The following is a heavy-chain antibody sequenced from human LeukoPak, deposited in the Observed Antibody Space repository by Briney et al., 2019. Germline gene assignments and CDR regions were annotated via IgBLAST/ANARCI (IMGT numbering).Heavy chain of an antibody. CDR3: VKRMGSGSDLVGIDY. D-gene: IGHD2-2*01. CDR2: ISHSGDIT. Sequence: GGSLRLSCAASGFTFNRHAMSWVRQAPGKGLEWVSGISHSGDITYYADAVKGRFTVSRDNSRNMVFLQMSSLRAEDTALYYCVKRMGSGSDLVGIDYWGQGTLVTVSS. J-gene: IGHJ4*02. CDR1: GFTFNRHA. V-gene: IGHV3-23*01.